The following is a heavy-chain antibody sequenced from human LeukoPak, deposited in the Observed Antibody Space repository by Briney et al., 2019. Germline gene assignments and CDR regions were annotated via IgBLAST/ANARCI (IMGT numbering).Heavy chain of an antibody. CDR1: GFTFSSYS. Sequence: GGSLRLSCAASGFTFSSYSMNWVRQAPGKGLDWVSFISSSSTSIYYADSVKGRFTISRDNAKNSLYLQMNGLRAEDTAVYYCARVVGATSHFDYWGQGTLVTVSS. CDR2: ISSSSTSI. V-gene: IGHV3-48*01. CDR3: ARVVGATSHFDY. D-gene: IGHD1-26*01. J-gene: IGHJ4*02.